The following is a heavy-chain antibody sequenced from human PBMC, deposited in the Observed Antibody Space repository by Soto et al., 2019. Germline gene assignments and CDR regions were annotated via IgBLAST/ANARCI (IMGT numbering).Heavy chain of an antibody. V-gene: IGHV3-7*03. Sequence: GGSLRLSCAASGFTFISYWMSWVRQAPGKGLEWVANIKQDGSEKYYVDSVKGRFTISRDNAKNSLYLQMNSLRAEDTAVYYCARDRVPGNYYDSSGYLGIWGQGTMVTVSS. D-gene: IGHD3-22*01. J-gene: IGHJ3*02. CDR1: GFTFISYW. CDR3: ARDRVPGNYYDSSGYLGI. CDR2: IKQDGSEK.